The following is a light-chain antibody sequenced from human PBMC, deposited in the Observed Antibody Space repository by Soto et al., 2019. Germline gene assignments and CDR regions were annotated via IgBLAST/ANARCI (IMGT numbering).Light chain of an antibody. CDR2: VNS. V-gene: IGLV2-14*01. CDR3: SSYTSSDTPYV. Sequence: QYALTQPASVSGSPGQSITISCTGTSSDVGDYKYVSWYQQHPDKAPKLIIFVNSNRPSGISNRFSASKSGNTASLTISGLQAEDEADYYCSSYTSSDTPYVFGTGTKLTVL. CDR1: SSDVGDYKY. J-gene: IGLJ1*01.